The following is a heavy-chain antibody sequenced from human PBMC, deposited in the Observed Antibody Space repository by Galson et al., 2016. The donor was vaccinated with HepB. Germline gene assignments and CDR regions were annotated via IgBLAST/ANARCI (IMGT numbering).Heavy chain of an antibody. Sequence: SLRLSCAASGFTVSNYAMSWVRQAPGMGLEWVSGMTSGGSGSTDYAGYVKGRFTISRDNSKDTLHMQMNSQSDEDTSVYACAKHGGTGGWGSIDYWGQGTLVTVSS. CDR1: GFTVSNYA. D-gene: IGHD2-8*02. CDR3: AKHGGTGGWGSIDY. J-gene: IGHJ4*02. V-gene: IGHV3-23*01. CDR2: MTSGGSGST.